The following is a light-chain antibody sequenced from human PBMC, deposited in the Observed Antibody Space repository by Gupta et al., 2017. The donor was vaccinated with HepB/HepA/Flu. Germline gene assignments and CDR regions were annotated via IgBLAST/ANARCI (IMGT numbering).Light chain of an antibody. Sequence: DIVLTQSPLSLPVIPGEPASISCRASQSLLHSNGYNYLDWYLQKPGQSPQLLIYLGSNRASGVPDRFSGSGSGTEFTLRISRVEAEDVGVYYCMEGLQTAGVTFGGGTKVEIK. CDR2: LGS. J-gene: IGKJ4*01. CDR1: QSLLHSNGYNY. CDR3: MEGLQTAGVT. V-gene: IGKV2-28*01.